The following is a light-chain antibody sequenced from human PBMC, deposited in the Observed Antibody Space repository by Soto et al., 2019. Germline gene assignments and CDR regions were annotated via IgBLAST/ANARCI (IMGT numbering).Light chain of an antibody. Sequence: QSVLTQPASVSGSPGQSITISCTGTSNDVGGYNYVSWYQQHPGKAPRVMICEVSKRPSGVSNRFSGSKSGNTASLTISGLQAEDEADYYCSSYTTSSNFVFGGGTQLTVL. CDR3: SSYTTSSNFV. CDR1: SNDVGGYNY. V-gene: IGLV2-14*01. J-gene: IGLJ2*01. CDR2: EVS.